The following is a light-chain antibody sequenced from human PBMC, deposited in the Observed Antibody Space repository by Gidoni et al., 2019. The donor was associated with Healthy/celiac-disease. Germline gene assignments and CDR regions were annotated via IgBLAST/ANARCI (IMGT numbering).Light chain of an antibody. CDR2: DAS. CDR1: QSVSSY. V-gene: IGKV3-11*01. Sequence: VLTQSPATLSLSPGERATLSCRASQSVSSYLAWYQQKPGQAPRLLIYDASNRATGIPARFSGSGSGTDFTLTISSLEPEDFAVYYCQQRSNWPPGYTFGPGTKVDIK. J-gene: IGKJ3*01. CDR3: QQRSNWPPGYT.